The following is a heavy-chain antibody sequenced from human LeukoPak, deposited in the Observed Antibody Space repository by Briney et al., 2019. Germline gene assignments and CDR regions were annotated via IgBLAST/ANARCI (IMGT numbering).Heavy chain of an antibody. J-gene: IGHJ6*04. D-gene: IGHD3-10*01. CDR2: IYYSGST. CDR1: GGSFSSGSYY. Sequence: SETLSLTCTVSGGSFSSGSYYWSWIRQPPGTGLEWLGYIYYSGSTNYNPSLKSRVTISVDTSKNQFSLKLSSVTAADTAVYYCARGVRGVIIGGGYYYYYGMDVWGKGTTVTVSS. V-gene: IGHV4-61*01. CDR3: ARGVRGVIIGGGYYYYYGMDV.